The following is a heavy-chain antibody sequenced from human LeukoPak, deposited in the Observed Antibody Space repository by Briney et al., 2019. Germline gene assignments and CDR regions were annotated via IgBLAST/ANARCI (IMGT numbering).Heavy chain of an antibody. D-gene: IGHD3-10*01. CDR2: IIPVFGAG. V-gene: IGHV1-69*13. CDR3: ATDYFGSGSWEAAFDI. Sequence: SVTVSFTASGDNFRVYAFSWVRQAPGQGLEWMGGIIPVFGAGDSAQKFRDRVTITADEATSTVYMEISSLRSEDMAVYFCATDYFGSGSWEAAFDIWGQGTMLTVSS. J-gene: IGHJ3*02. CDR1: GDNFRVYA.